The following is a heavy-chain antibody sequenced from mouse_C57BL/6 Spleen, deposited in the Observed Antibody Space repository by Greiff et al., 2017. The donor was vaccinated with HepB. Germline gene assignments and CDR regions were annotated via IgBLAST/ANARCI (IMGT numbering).Heavy chain of an antibody. CDR3: ARPPTVNLYFDV. J-gene: IGHJ1*03. D-gene: IGHD1-1*01. CDR1: GFTFSDYG. Sequence: EVHLVESGGGLVKPGGSLKLSCAASGFTFSDYGMHWVRQAPEKGLEWVAYISSGSSTIYYADTVKGRFTISRDNAKNTLFLQMTSLRSEDTAMYYCARPPTVNLYFDVWGTGTTVTVSS. V-gene: IGHV5-17*01. CDR2: ISSGSSTI.